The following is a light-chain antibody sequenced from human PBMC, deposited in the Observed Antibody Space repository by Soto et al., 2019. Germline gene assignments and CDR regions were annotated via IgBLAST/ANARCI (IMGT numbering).Light chain of an antibody. J-gene: IGKJ5*01. Sequence: DIQMAPSPCSVGASLAYRVTITFLASQGISSWLAWYQQKPGKAPKLLIYAASSLQSGVPSRFSGSGSGTDFTLTISSLQPEDFATYYCQQANSFPITFGQGTRLEIK. CDR1: QGISSW. V-gene: IGKV1-12*01. CDR2: AAS. CDR3: QQANSFPIT.